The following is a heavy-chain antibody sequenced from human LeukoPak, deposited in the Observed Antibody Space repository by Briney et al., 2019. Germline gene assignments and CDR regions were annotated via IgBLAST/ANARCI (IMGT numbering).Heavy chain of an antibody. D-gene: IGHD4-17*01. J-gene: IGHJ1*01. CDR1: GGSISSYY. V-gene: IGHV4-59*01. CDR3: ARGGNTVTTAEYFQH. Sequence: SETLSLTCTVSGGSISSYYWSWIRQPPGKGLEWIGYIYYSGSTNYNPSLKSRVTISVDTSKNQFSLKLSSVTAADTAVYCCARGGNTVTTAEYFQHWGQGTLVTVSS. CDR2: IYYSGST.